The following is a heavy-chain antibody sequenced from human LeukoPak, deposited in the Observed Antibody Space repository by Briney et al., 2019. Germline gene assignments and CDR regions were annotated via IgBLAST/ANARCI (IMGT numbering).Heavy chain of an antibody. CDR3: ARDLISSISRGWFDP. D-gene: IGHD2-2*01. CDR2: IKDDGSEK. CDR1: GFSFSCYW. V-gene: IGHV3-7*01. Sequence: PGGSLRLSCAASGFSFSCYWMSWVRKAPGKGLEWVANIKDDGSEKYYVDSVKGRFTISRDNAKNSLYLQMNSLRAEDTAVYYCARDLISSISRGWFDPWGQGTLVTVSS. J-gene: IGHJ5*02.